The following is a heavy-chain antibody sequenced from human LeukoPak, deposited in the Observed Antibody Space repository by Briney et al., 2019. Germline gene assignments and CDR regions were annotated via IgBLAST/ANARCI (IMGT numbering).Heavy chain of an antibody. V-gene: IGHV3-30*18. CDR3: ANLTPRGHGMDV. CDR2: IAYNGSSA. D-gene: IGHD3-10*01. Sequence: PGGSLRLSCAASGFTFRSLGMHWVRQAPGKGLEWVAVIAYNGSSAYYGDSVKGRFTISRDNSKNTLYLQLNSLRPEDTAVYYCANLTPRGHGMDVWGHGTTVIVSS. CDR1: GFTFRSLG. J-gene: IGHJ6*02.